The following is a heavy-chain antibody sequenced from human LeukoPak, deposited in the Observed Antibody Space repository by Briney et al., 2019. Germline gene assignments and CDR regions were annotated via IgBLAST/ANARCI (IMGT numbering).Heavy chain of an antibody. J-gene: IGHJ6*02. CDR2: TYYRSKWYN. V-gene: IGHV6-1*01. CDR1: GDSVSSNSAA. CDR3: ARQYSSGWSSYYGLDV. Sequence: SQTLSLTCAISGDSVSSNSAAWTWIRQSLSRGLEWLGRTYYRSKWYNDYAVSVKSRITINPDTSKNQFSLQLNSVTPEDTAVYYCARQYSSGWSSYYGLDVWGQGTTVTVSS. D-gene: IGHD6-19*01.